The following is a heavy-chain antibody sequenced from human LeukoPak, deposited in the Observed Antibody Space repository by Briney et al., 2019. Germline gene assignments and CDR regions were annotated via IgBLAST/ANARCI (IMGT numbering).Heavy chain of an antibody. V-gene: IGHV1-69*05. J-gene: IGHJ3*02. D-gene: IGHD4-17*01. CDR3: ARGSGDLYGDYAFDI. CDR1: GGTFSSYA. CDR2: IIPIFGTA. Sequence: SVKVSCKASGGTFSSYAISWVRQAPGQGLEWMGRIIPIFGTANYAQKFQGRVTITTDESTSTAYMELSSLRSEDTAVYYCARGSGDLYGDYAFDIWGQGTMATVSS.